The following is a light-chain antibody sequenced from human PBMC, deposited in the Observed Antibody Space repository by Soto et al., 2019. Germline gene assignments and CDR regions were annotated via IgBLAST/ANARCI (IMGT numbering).Light chain of an antibody. CDR1: QSINNW. CDR3: QQYYSYPYT. J-gene: IGKJ2*01. CDR2: DAS. V-gene: IGKV1-5*01. Sequence: DIQMTQSPSTLSASVGDRVTITCRASQSINNWLAWYQQKPGEAPKLLIYDASSLESGVPSRFSGSGSGTEFTLTISCLQSEDFATYYCQQYYSYPYTFGQGTKLEIK.